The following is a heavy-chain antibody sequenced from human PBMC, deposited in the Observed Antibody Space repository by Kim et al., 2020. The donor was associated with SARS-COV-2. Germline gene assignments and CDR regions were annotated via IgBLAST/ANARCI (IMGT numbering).Heavy chain of an antibody. Sequence: SETLSLTCTVSGGSISSSSYYWGWIRQPPGKGLEWIGSIYYSGSTYYNPSLKSRVTISVDTSKNQFSLKLSSVTAADTAVYYCARHWRVKWGSVVYYYYGMDVWGQGTTVTVSS. CDR1: GGSISSSSYY. V-gene: IGHV4-39*01. CDR2: IYYSGST. CDR3: ARHWRVKWGSVVYYYYGMDV. J-gene: IGHJ6*02. D-gene: IGHD1-26*01.